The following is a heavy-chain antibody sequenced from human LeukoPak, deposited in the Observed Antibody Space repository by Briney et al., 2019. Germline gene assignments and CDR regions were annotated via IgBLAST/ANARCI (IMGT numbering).Heavy chain of an antibody. V-gene: IGHV4-59*01. Sequence: SETLSLTCTVSGGPISSYYWSWIRQPPGKGLEWIGYIYYSGSTNYNPSLKSRVTISVDTSKNQFSLKLSSVTAADTAVYYCAGGLDYCFDYWGQGTLVTVSS. CDR1: GGPISSYY. J-gene: IGHJ4*02. CDR3: AGGLDYCFDY. CDR2: IYYSGST. D-gene: IGHD2/OR15-2a*01.